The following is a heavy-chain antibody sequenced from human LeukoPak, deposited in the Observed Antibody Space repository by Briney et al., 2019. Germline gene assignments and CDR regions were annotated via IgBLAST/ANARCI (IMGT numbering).Heavy chain of an antibody. V-gene: IGHV3-30*18. Sequence: PGGSLSLSCAASGFTFSTYGMHWVRQAPGKGLEWVAVISYDGSNKYYADSVKGRFTISRDNSKNTLDLQMNSLRAEDTAVYYCAKDEGIRGLNAWGQRTLVTVSA. CDR2: ISYDGSNK. D-gene: IGHD1-14*01. J-gene: IGHJ4*02. CDR3: AKDEGIRGLNA. CDR1: GFTFSTYG.